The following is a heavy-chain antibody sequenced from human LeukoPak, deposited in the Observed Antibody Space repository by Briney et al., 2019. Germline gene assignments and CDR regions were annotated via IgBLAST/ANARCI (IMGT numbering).Heavy chain of an antibody. Sequence: SETLSLTCAVSGYSISSSNWWGWIRQPPGKGLEWIGYIYYSGSTYYNPSLKSRVTMSVDTSKNQFSLKLSSVTAVDTAVYYCARNQIVGAMYAFDIWGQGTMVTVSS. CDR1: GYSISSSNW. CDR2: IYYSGST. V-gene: IGHV4-28*01. CDR3: ARNQIVGAMYAFDI. D-gene: IGHD1-26*01. J-gene: IGHJ3*02.